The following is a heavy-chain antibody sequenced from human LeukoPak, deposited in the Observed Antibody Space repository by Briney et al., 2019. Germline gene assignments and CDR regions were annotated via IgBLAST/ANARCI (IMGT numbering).Heavy chain of an antibody. CDR3: ASPPADYYDSRDYFDY. CDR2: INPNSGGT. V-gene: IGHV1-2*02. D-gene: IGHD3-22*01. Sequence: ASVKVSCKASGYTFTGYYIHWLRQAPGQGLEWMGFINPNSGGTNYAQKFQGRVTMTRDTSISTAYMELSSLTSDDTAVYYCASPPADYYDSRDYFDYWGQGTLVTVSS. J-gene: IGHJ4*02. CDR1: GYTFTGYY.